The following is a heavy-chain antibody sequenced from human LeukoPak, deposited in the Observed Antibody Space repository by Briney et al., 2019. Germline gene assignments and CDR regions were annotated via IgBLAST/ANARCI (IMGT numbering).Heavy chain of an antibody. J-gene: IGHJ4*02. V-gene: IGHV3-23*01. Sequence: GGSLRLSCAASGFTFTSYSMNWVRQAPGKGLEWVSAISGSGGSTYYADSVKGRFTISRDNSKNTLYLQMNSLRAEDTAVYYCAKEYSGCLDYWGQGTLVTVSS. D-gene: IGHD6-19*01. CDR1: GFTFTSYS. CDR3: AKEYSGCLDY. CDR2: ISGSGGST.